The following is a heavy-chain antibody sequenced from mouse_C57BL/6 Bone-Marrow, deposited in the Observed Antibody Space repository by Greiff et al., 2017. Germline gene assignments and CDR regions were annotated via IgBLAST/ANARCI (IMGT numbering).Heavy chain of an antibody. CDR2: ISSGGSYT. V-gene: IGHV5-6*01. CDR1: GFTFSSYG. CDR3: ARQRRLDAMDY. Sequence: EVKVVESGGDLVKPGGSLKLSCAASGFTFSSYGMSWVRQTPDKRLEWVATISSGGSYTYYPDSVKGRFTISRDNAKNTLYLQMSSLKSEDTAMYYCARQRRLDAMDYWGQGTSVTVSS. D-gene: IGHD3-2*02. J-gene: IGHJ4*01.